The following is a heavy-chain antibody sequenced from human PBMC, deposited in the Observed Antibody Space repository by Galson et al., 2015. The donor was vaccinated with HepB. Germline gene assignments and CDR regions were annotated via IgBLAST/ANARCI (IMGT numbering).Heavy chain of an antibody. CDR2: ISGSGGST. J-gene: IGHJ1*01. CDR3: AKDFVVVVITNAEYFQH. CDR1: GFTFSSYA. D-gene: IGHD3-22*01. Sequence: SLRLSCAASGFTFSSYAMSWVRQAPGKGLEWVSAISGSGGSTYYADSVKGRFTISRDNSKNTLYLQMNSLRAEDTAVYYCAKDFVVVVITNAEYFQHWGQGTLVTVSS. V-gene: IGHV3-23*01.